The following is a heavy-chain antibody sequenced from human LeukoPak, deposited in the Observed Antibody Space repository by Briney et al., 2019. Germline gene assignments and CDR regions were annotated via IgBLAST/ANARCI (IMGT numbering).Heavy chain of an antibody. D-gene: IGHD2-2*01. CDR3: ARDGTSTDDY. CDR2: ISGNNDNP. V-gene: IGHV1-18*01. J-gene: IGHJ4*02. CDR1: GGTFSSYA. Sequence: GASVTVSCKASGGTFSSYAISWVRQAPGQGLEWMGWISGNNDNPNYGQKFQGRFTVTTDSSTSTAYMELRNLRSDDTAVYYCARDGTSTDDYWGQGTPVTVSS.